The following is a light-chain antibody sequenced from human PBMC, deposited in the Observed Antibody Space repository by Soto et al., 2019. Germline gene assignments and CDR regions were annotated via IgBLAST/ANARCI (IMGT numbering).Light chain of an antibody. J-gene: IGKJ1*01. CDR1: QSVSNF. V-gene: IGKV3-11*01. Sequence: EIVLTQSPATLSLSPGERATLSCRASQSVSNFLAWYQQKPGQAPRLLISDASNRATGIPGRFSGSGSGADFSLSISSLVPEGAAVYYCQQRSNWPWTFGQGTKVEI. CDR2: DAS. CDR3: QQRSNWPWT.